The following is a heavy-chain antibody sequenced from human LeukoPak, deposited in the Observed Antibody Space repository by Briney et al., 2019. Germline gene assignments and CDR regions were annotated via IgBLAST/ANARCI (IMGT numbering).Heavy chain of an antibody. D-gene: IGHD1-26*01. CDR2: INPTSGVT. CDR1: GYTFSGSY. V-gene: IGHV1-2*02. J-gene: IGHJ4*02. Sequence: ASVKVSCKASGYTFSGSYMHWVRQAPGQRLEWMGWINPTSGVTKYAEKFQGRVTMTRDTSINTAYMEMSGLSSGDTAVYYCVRDMYSGTYGHWGQGTLVTVSS. CDR3: VRDMYSGTYGH.